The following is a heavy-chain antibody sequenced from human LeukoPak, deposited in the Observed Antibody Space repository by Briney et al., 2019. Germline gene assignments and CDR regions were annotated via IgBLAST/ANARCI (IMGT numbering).Heavy chain of an antibody. D-gene: IGHD2/OR15-2a*01. CDR1: GYSFTNYW. J-gene: IGHJ4*02. CDR2: IYPGDSDT. Sequence: GESLKISCQGSGYSFTNYWIGWVRQMPGKGLEWMGIIYPGDSDTRYSPSLQGQVTISVDKSVSTAYLQWSSLKASDTAMYYCARLDPEYEISAGFFGYRGQGTLVTVSS. V-gene: IGHV5-51*01. CDR3: ARLDPEYEISAGFFGY.